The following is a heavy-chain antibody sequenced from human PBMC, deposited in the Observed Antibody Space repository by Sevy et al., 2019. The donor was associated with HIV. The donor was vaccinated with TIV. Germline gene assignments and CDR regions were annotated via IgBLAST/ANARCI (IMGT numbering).Heavy chain of an antibody. CDR2: MKQDGSEK. D-gene: IGHD5-18*01. Sequence: GGSLRLSCAASGFTFSSYWMSWVRQAPGKGLEWVATMKQDGSEKYYVDSVKGRFTIPRDNAKHTVYLQMNSLRAEDTAVYYCVREGLGGFSYSLDCWGQGTLVTVSS. J-gene: IGHJ4*02. CDR3: VREGLGGFSYSLDC. V-gene: IGHV3-7*01. CDR1: GFTFSSYW.